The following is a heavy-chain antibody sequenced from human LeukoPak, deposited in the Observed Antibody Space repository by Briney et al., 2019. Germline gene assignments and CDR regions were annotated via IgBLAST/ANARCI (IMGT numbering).Heavy chain of an antibody. V-gene: IGHV3-30*18. CDR3: AKTGGPWD. CDR2: ISYDGSNN. D-gene: IGHD7-27*01. Sequence: GRSLRLSCAASGFTFSSYGMHWVRQAPGKGLEWVAIISYDGSNNYYADSVKGRFTISRDNSKNTLYLQLNSLRAEDTAVYYCAKTGGPWDWGQGTLVTVSS. CDR1: GFTFSSYG. J-gene: IGHJ4*02.